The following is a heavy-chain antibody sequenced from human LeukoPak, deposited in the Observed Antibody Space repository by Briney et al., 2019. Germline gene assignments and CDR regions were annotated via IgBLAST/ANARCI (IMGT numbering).Heavy chain of an antibody. D-gene: IGHD4-23*01. CDR3: ARDLATVATPYFDY. Sequence: ASVKVSCKASGYTFTSYDINWVRQATGQGLEWMGWMNPNSGNTGYAQKFQGRVTITRNTSISTAYMELSRLRYDDTAVYYCARDLATVATPYFDYWGQGTLVTVSS. CDR1: GYTFTSYD. V-gene: IGHV1-8*03. J-gene: IGHJ4*02. CDR2: MNPNSGNT.